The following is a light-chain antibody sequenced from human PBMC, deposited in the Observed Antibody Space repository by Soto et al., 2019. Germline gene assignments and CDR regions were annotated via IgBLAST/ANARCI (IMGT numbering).Light chain of an antibody. CDR1: ISDVAGYNY. J-gene: IGLJ2*01. CDR2: DVT. CDR3: SSYAGNNKLV. V-gene: IGLV2-11*01. Sequence: QSALTQPRSVSGSPGQSVSISCTGTISDVAGYNYVSWYQHHPGKAPKLLISDVTKRPSWVPDRFSGSKSGNTASLNISDLQAEDEDDYYCSSYAGNNKLVFGGGTKVTVL.